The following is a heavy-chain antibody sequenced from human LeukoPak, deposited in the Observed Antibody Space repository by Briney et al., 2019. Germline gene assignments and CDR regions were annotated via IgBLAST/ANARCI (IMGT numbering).Heavy chain of an antibody. CDR2: IYYSGST. CDR3: ARVNGRDGYNYDY. CDR1: GGSISSGGYS. D-gene: IGHD5-24*01. V-gene: IGHV4-31*11. J-gene: IGHJ4*02. Sequence: SETLSLTCAVSGGSISSGGYSWSWIRQHPGKGLERIGYIYYSGSTYYNPSLKSRVTISVDTSKNQFSLKLSSVTAADTAVYYCARVNGRDGYNYDYWGQGTLVTVSS.